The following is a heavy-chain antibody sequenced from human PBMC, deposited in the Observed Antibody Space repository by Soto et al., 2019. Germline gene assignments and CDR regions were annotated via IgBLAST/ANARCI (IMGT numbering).Heavy chain of an antibody. CDR1: GYTFTSYG. CDR2: ISAHNDNT. CDR3: ARGRYGAY. J-gene: IGHJ4*02. V-gene: IGHV1-18*01. Sequence: QVHLVQSGAEVKKPGASVKVSCKCSGYTFTSYGITWVRQAPGQGLEWMGWISAHNDNTDYAQKLQGRVTVTRDTSTSTAYMELRGLRSDDTAVYYCARGRYGAYWGQGAVVTVSS. D-gene: IGHD3-10*01.